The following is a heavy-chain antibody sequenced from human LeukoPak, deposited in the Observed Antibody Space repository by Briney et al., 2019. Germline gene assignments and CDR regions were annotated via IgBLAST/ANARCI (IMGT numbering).Heavy chain of an antibody. J-gene: IGHJ6*03. CDR3: ARVATIGNYYYYYMDV. D-gene: IGHD5-12*01. V-gene: IGHV4-4*07. CDR2: IYSTGRS. Sequence: SETLSLTCTVSGGSISNYFWSWVRQPAGKGLEWIGRIYSTGRSDYNPSLKSRVTISVDTSKNQFSLKLSSVTAADTAVYYCARVATIGNYYYYYMDVWGKGTTVTISS. CDR1: GGSISNYF.